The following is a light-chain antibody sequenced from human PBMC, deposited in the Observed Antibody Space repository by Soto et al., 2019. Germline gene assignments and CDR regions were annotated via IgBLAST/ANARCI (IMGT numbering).Light chain of an antibody. Sequence: EIVLTQSPGTLSLSPGEGATLSCRASQSVSSSYIAWYQQRPGQTPSLLIYDASSRATGIPDRFSGSGSGTDFTLTISRLEPEDFAVYYCQQYGRSPWTFGQGTKVDIK. J-gene: IGKJ1*01. CDR1: QSVSSSY. CDR2: DAS. V-gene: IGKV3-20*01. CDR3: QQYGRSPWT.